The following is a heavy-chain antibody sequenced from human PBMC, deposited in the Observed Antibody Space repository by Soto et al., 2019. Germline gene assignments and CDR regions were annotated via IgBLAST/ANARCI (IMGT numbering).Heavy chain of an antibody. D-gene: IGHD6-13*01. CDR2: ISSSSSYT. Sequence: QVQLVESGGGLVKPGWSLRLSCAASGFTFSDYYMSWIRQAPGKGLEWVSYISSSSSYTNYADSVKGRFTISRDNAKNSLYLQMTSLRNEDTFVYPCARTIAAAGGRRYFDLWCRGNLVTVPS. CDR1: GFTFSDYY. CDR3: ARTIAAAGGRRYFDL. V-gene: IGHV3-11*05. J-gene: IGHJ2*01.